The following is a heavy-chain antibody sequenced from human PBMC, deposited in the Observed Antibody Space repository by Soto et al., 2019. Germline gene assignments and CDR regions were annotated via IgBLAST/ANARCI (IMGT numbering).Heavy chain of an antibody. CDR3: ARAVYYYDSSGYYFYYFDY. J-gene: IGHJ4*02. Sequence: GASVKVSFKASGYTFTGYYMHWVRQAPGQGLEWMGWINPNSGGTNYAQKFQGWVTMTRDTSISTAYMELSRLRSDDTAVYYCARAVYYYDSSGYYFYYFDYWGQGTLVTVSS. CDR2: INPNSGGT. V-gene: IGHV1-2*04. D-gene: IGHD3-22*01. CDR1: GYTFTGYY.